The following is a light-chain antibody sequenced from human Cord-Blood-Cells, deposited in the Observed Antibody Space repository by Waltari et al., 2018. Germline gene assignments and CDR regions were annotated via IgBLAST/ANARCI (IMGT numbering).Light chain of an antibody. J-gene: IGKJ5*01. V-gene: IGKV3-11*01. CDR2: DAS. CDR1: QSVSSY. Sequence: EIVLTQSPATLSLSPGERATLSCRASQSVSSYLAWYQQKPGQAPRLLIYDASNRATGIPARFSGSEAGTDFTLTSSSLEPEDFAVYYCQQRSNWITFGQGTRLEIK. CDR3: QQRSNWIT.